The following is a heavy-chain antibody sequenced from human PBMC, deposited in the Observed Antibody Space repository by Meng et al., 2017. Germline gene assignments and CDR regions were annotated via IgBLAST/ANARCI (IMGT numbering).Heavy chain of an antibody. Sequence: SETLSLTCAVYGGSFSGYYWSWIRQPPGKGLEWIGEINHSGSTNYNPSLKSRVTISVDTSKNQFSLKLSSVNAADTAVYYCARGSLDSSGWYIDYWGQGTLVTVSS. CDR1: GGSFSGYY. J-gene: IGHJ4*02. CDR3: ARGSLDSSGWYIDY. CDR2: INHSGST. V-gene: IGHV4-34*01. D-gene: IGHD6-19*01.